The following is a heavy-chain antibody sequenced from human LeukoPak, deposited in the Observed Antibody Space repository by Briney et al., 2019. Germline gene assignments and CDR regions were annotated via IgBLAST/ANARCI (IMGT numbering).Heavy chain of an antibody. Sequence: TGGSLRLSCAASGFTFSSYGMHWVRQAPGKGLEWVAFIRYDGSKEYYADSVKGRFTISRDNSKNTLYLQVNSLKTEDTAVYYCAKDSRYYYVDYWGQGTLVTVSS. CDR3: AKDSRYYYVDY. CDR1: GFTFSSYG. D-gene: IGHD1-14*01. J-gene: IGHJ4*02. CDR2: IRYDGSKE. V-gene: IGHV3-30*02.